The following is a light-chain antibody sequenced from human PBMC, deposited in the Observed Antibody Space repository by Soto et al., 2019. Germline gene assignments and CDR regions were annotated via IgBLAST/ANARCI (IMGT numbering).Light chain of an antibody. J-gene: IGLJ2*01. CDR3: CSQAGNVV. CDR2: GVS. Sequence: QSALTQPRSVSGSPGQSVTISCTGTSSNVGGYNYVSWYQQHPGKAPKHMIYGVSKRPSGVPDRFSGSKSGNTASLTMSGVQADDEVDYYGCSQAGNVVFGGGAKLTVL. V-gene: IGLV2-11*01. CDR1: SSNVGGYNY.